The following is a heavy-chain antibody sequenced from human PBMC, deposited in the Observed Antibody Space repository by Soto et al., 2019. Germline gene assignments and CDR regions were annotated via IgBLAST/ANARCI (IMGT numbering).Heavy chain of an antibody. V-gene: IGHV3-23*01. Sequence: PGGSLRLSCSASGFTLSSYEMHWVRQGPGKGLEWVAYISANDVGTYYAESVKTRFTISTDQSRNTVYLQMDSLRADDTAIYYCAKAKNDYNWDNRPPFDYWGQGTLVTVSS. D-gene: IGHD1-20*01. CDR3: AKAKNDYNWDNRPPFDY. CDR2: ISANDVGT. J-gene: IGHJ4*02. CDR1: GFTLSSYE.